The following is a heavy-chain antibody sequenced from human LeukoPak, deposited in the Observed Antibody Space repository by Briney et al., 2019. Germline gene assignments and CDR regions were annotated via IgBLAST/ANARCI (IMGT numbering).Heavy chain of an antibody. CDR3: ARDGDPAYYYYMDV. J-gene: IGHJ6*03. V-gene: IGHV3-21*01. CDR2: ISRSSSYI. D-gene: IGHD6-25*01. CDR1: GFTFSSYR. Sequence: GGSLRLSCAASGFTFSSYRMNWVRQAPGKGLEWVSSISRSSSYINYVDSVKGRFTISRDNAKNSLYLQMNSPRAEDTAVYYCARDGDPAYYYYMDVWGKGTTVTVSS.